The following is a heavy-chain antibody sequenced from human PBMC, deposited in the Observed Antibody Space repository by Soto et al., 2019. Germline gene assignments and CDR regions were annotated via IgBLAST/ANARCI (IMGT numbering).Heavy chain of an antibody. J-gene: IGHJ6*02. CDR1: GYTFTAYH. D-gene: IGHD3-10*02. CDR3: ARNMDYYYGRGSGNGHGV. Sequence: QVRLVQSGAEVKAPGDSVRVSCEASGYTFTAYHIHWVRQAPGQGLEWMGWINPKFGDTGYAQDFQGRVAMTSDMSIRTVYMELSRLTSDDTAIYYCARNMDYYYGRGSGNGHGVWCQGTTVTVFS. V-gene: IGHV1-2*02. CDR2: INPKFGDT.